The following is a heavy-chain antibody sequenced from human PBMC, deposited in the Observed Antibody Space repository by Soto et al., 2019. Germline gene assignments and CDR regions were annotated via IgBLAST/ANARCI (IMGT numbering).Heavy chain of an antibody. CDR1: GASISNYY. V-gene: IGHV4-59*01. Sequence: QVQLQESGPGLLKLSETLSFTCTVSGASISNYYWGWIRQPPGKGLEWMGYIYNSGNTKYNPSLNSRVTISVDTSKNQISLRLSSATAADTAVYFCSRPNQGDYAFDIWGQGTLVTVSS. CDR2: IYNSGNT. D-gene: IGHD2-21*02. CDR3: SRPNQGDYAFDI. J-gene: IGHJ3*02.